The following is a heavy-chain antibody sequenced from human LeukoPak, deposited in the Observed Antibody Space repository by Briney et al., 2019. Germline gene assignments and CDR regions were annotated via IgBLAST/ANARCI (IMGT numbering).Heavy chain of an antibody. CDR2: ISSSGSTI. CDR1: GFTFSSYE. J-gene: IGHJ4*02. CDR3: ARGAALGYFDY. Sequence: GGSLRLSCAASGFTFSSYEMNWVRQAPGKGLEWVSYISSSGSTIYYADSVKGRFTISRDNAKNSLYLQMNSPRAEDTAVYYCARGAALGYFDYWGQGTLVTVSS. D-gene: IGHD6-13*01. V-gene: IGHV3-48*03.